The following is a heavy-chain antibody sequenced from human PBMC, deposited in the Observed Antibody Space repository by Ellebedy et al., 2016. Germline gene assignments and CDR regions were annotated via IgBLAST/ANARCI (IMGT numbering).Heavy chain of an antibody. J-gene: IGHJ4*02. CDR2: ISYDGSNK. CDR3: ARDVDDYFDY. V-gene: IGHV3-30-3*01. CDR1: GFTFSSYA. D-gene: IGHD2-15*01. Sequence: GESLKISXAASGFTFSSYAMHWVRQAPGKGLEWVAVISYDGSNKYYADSVKGRFTISRDNSKNTLYLQMNSLRAEDTAVYYCARDVDDYFDYWGQGTLVTVSS.